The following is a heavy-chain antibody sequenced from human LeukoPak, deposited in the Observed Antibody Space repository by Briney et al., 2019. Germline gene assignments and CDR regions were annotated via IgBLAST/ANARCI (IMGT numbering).Heavy chain of an antibody. D-gene: IGHD3-3*01. V-gene: IGHV1-69*13. CDR3: ARRGDFWSGYYPGSDFIFDY. CDR1: GGTFISYA. CDR2: IIPIFGTA. J-gene: IGHJ4*02. Sequence: SVKVSCKASGGTFISYAISWVRQAPGQGLEWMGGIIPIFGTANYAQKFQGRVTITADESTSTAYMELSSLRSEDTAVYYCARRGDFWSGYYPGSDFIFDYWGQGTLVTVSS.